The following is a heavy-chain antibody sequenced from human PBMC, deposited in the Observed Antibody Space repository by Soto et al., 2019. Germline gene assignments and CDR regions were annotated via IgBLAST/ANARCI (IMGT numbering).Heavy chain of an antibody. J-gene: IGHJ6*02. CDR2: INHSGST. CDR3: ARGLGERVPPLPRIAVAGTPSNYYYGMDV. CDR1: GGSFSGYY. D-gene: IGHD6-19*01. V-gene: IGHV4-34*01. Sequence: PSETLSLTCAVYGGSFSGYYWSWIRQPPGKGLEWIGEINHSGSTNYNPSLKSRVTTSVDTSKNQFSLKLSSVTAADTAVYYCARGLGERVPPLPRIAVAGTPSNYYYGMDVWGQGTTVTVSS.